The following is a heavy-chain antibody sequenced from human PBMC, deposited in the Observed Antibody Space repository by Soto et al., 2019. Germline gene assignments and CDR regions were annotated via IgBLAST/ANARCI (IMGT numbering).Heavy chain of an antibody. Sequence: GGSLRLSCAASGFTFSSYGMHWVRQAPGKGLEWVAVISYDGSNKYYADSVKGRFTISRDNSKNTLYLQMNSLRAEDTAVYYCAKDFATGYCSGGSCYSDYWGQGTLVTVSS. D-gene: IGHD2-15*01. CDR1: GFTFSSYG. V-gene: IGHV3-30*18. CDR2: ISYDGSNK. J-gene: IGHJ4*02. CDR3: AKDFATGYCSGGSCYSDY.